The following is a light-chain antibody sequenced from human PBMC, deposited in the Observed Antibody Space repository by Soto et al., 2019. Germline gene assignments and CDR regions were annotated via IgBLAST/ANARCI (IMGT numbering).Light chain of an antibody. V-gene: IGKV3-20*01. J-gene: IGKJ1*01. CDR2: GAS. CDR1: QSLTNNY. Sequence: EIVLTQSPGTLSMSPGERATLSCMASQSLTNNYSAWYQQKPGRALRLLIDGASTRATSIPNRFSGSGSGTDFTLTISLLAPEYAAVYYCQQYEAPVTLGQGTKVDI. CDR3: QQYEAPVT.